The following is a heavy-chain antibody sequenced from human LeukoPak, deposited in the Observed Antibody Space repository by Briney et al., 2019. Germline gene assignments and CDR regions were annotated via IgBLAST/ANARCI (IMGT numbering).Heavy chain of an antibody. CDR1: GYTFTGYY. J-gene: IGHJ5*02. CDR2: INPNSGGT. D-gene: IGHD3-3*01. V-gene: IGHV1-2*02. CDR3: AREDDFWSVYSGWFDP. Sequence: ASVKVSCKASGYTFTGYYMHWVRQAPGQGLEWMGWINPNSGGTNYAQKFQGRVTMTRDTSISTAYMELSRLRSDDTAVYYCAREDDFWSVYSGWFDPWGQGTLVTVSS.